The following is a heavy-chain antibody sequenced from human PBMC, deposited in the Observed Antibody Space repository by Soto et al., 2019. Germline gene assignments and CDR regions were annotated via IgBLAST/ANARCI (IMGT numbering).Heavy chain of an antibody. D-gene: IGHD2-2*01. V-gene: IGHV5-51*01. Sequence: XXSLKISCKGSGYSFTSYWIDWVRQMPGKGLGWMGIIYPGDSDTRYSPSFQGQVTISADKSISTAYLQWSSLKASGTAMYYCARVDCISPSCLPLNWFDPWGQGTLVTVSS. CDR1: GYSFTSYW. CDR2: IYPGDSDT. J-gene: IGHJ5*02. CDR3: ARVDCISPSCLPLNWFDP.